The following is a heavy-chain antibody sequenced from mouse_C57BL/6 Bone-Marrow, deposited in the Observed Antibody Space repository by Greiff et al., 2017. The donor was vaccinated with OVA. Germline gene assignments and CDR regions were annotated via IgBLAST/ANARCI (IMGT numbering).Heavy chain of an antibody. D-gene: IGHD2-3*01. CDR3: ARSYDGYGGAMDY. V-gene: IGHV1-47*01. Sequence: VKLVESGAELVKPGASVKMSCKASGYTFTTYPIEWMKQNPGKSLEWIGNFHPYNDDTKYNEKFKGKATLTVEKSSSTVYLELSRLTSDDSAVDYCARSYDGYGGAMDYWGQGTSVTVSS. CDR1: GYTFTTYP. CDR2: FHPYNDDT. J-gene: IGHJ4*01.